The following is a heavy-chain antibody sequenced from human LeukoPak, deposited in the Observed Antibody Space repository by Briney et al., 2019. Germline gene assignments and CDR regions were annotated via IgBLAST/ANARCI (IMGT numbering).Heavy chain of an antibody. Sequence: GGSLRLSCAASGFTFSNYVMNWVRQAPGKGLEWVSSISSSSSYIYYADSVKGRFTISRDNSKNTLYLQMNSLRPEDTAIYYCSIFEITSIAVVNNWGRGTVVTVSS. D-gene: IGHD6-19*01. CDR3: SIFEITSIAVVNN. CDR2: ISSSSSYI. CDR1: GFTFSNYV. J-gene: IGHJ4*02. V-gene: IGHV3-21*06.